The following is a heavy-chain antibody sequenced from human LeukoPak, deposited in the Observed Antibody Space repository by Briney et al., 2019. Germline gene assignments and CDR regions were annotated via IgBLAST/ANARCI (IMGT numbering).Heavy chain of an antibody. CDR1: GFTFSSYW. CDR2: ISSSSGTI. V-gene: IGHV3-48*01. D-gene: IGHD5-18*01. CDR3: ARALGYSYGYAVDY. Sequence: GGSLRLSCAASGFTFSSYWMIWVRQTPGKGLEWLSYISSSSGTIYYADSVKGRFTISGDNAKNSLYLQMNSLRAEDTAVYYCARALGYSYGYAVDYWGQGTLVTVSS. J-gene: IGHJ4*02.